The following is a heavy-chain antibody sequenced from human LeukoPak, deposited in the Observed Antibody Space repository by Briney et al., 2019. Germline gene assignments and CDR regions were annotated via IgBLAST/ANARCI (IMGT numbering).Heavy chain of an antibody. J-gene: IGHJ5*02. Sequence: GASVKVSCKTSGYPFTTYEINWVRQAAGQGLEWMGWVHPDTGYADYAQKFQGRVTITADKSTSTAYMELSSLRSEDTAVYYCAGAYSGYDFPHWFDPWGQGTLVTVSS. CDR3: AGAYSGYDFPHWFDP. V-gene: IGHV1-8*01. CDR1: GYPFTTYE. CDR2: VHPDTGYA. D-gene: IGHD5-12*01.